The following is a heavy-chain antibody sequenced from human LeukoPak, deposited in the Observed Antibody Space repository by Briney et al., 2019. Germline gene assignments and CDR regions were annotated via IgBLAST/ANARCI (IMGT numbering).Heavy chain of an antibody. CDR2: ISYDGSNK. CDR3: ARSLRLVGATDL. J-gene: IGHJ4*02. V-gene: IGHV3-30*04. CDR1: GFTFSSYA. Sequence: GRSLRLSCAASGFTFSSYAMHWVRQAPGKGLEWVAVISYDGSNKYYADSVKGRFTISRDNSKNTLYLQMNSLRAEDTAVYYCARSLRLVGATDLWGQGTLVTVSS. D-gene: IGHD1-26*01.